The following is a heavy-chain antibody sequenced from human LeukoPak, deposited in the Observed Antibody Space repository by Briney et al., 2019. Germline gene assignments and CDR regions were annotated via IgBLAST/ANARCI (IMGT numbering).Heavy chain of an antibody. CDR2: ISWNSGSI. Sequence: GGYLRLSCAASGFTFDDYAMHWVRQAPGKGLEWVSGISWNSGSIGYADSVKGRFTISRDNAKNSLYLQMNSLRAEDTAVYYCARAEDSSGFDDYWGQGTLVTVSS. CDR1: GFTFDDYA. V-gene: IGHV3-9*01. CDR3: ARAEDSSGFDDY. D-gene: IGHD6-19*01. J-gene: IGHJ4*02.